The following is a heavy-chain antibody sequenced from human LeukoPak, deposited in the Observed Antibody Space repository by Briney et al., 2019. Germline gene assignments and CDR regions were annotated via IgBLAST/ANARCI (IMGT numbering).Heavy chain of an antibody. D-gene: IGHD3-22*01. J-gene: IGHJ4*02. Sequence: SETLSLTCTVSGGSISSYYWGWIRQPAGKGLEWIGCIYTSGSTNYNPSLKSRVTMSVDTSKNQFSLKLSSVTAADTAVYYCARGGFSYYDSSGYLNFDYWGQGTLVTVSS. V-gene: IGHV4-4*07. CDR1: GGSISSYY. CDR3: ARGGFSYYDSSGYLNFDY. CDR2: IYTSGST.